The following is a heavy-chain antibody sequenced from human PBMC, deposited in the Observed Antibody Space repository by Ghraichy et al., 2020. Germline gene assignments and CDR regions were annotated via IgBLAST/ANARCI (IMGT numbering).Heavy chain of an antibody. D-gene: IGHD3-10*01. CDR2: INHSGAT. CDR3: ARRSYSGYSGAFDI. V-gene: IGHV4-34*01. J-gene: IGHJ3*02. Sequence: SETLSLTCAAFGGSFNDYSWTWIRQSPGKGLEWIGEINHSGATNYNPSLKSRVTISEDASKKQFSLKLNSVTAADTAVYYCARRSYSGYSGAFDIWGQGTMVTVSS. CDR1: GGSFNDYS.